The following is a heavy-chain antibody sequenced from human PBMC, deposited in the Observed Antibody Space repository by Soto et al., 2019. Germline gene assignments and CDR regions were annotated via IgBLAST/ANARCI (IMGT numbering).Heavy chain of an antibody. J-gene: IGHJ5*02. CDR3: ARGYCSSTSCYIWDNWFDP. CDR2: IYYSGRT. V-gene: IGHV4-59*01. CDR1: GGSFSGYY. D-gene: IGHD2-2*02. Sequence: TSETLSLTCAVYGGSFSGYYWTWIRQPPGTGLEWIGYIYYSGRTNYNPSLKSRVTISVDTSKNQFSLKLSSVTAADTAVYYCARGYCSSTSCYIWDNWFDPWGQGTLVTVSS.